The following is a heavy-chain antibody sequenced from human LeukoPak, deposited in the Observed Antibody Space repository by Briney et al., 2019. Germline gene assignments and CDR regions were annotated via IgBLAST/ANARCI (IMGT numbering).Heavy chain of an antibody. J-gene: IGHJ4*02. CDR2: IIPILGIA. V-gene: IGHV1-69*04. D-gene: IGHD3-16*02. CDR3: ARGDDYVWGSYRQFDY. Sequence: SVKVSCKASGGTFSSYAISWVRQAPGQGLEWMGRIIPILGIANYAQKFQGRVTITADKSTSTAYMELSSLRSEDTAVYYCARGDDYVWGSYRQFDYWGQRTLVTVSS. CDR1: GGTFSSYA.